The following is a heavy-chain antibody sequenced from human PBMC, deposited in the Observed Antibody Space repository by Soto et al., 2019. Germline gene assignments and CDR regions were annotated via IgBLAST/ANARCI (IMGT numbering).Heavy chain of an antibody. D-gene: IGHD3-22*01. Sequence: GGSLRLSCAVSGFTFSTYSMKWVRQAPGKGLVWVSSISSSSSFIYYADSVKGRFTISRDNAKNSLYLQMNGLRAEDTAVYYCATAYSYDSSRYPKKTFDIWGQGTMVTVSS. V-gene: IGHV3-21*01. CDR3: ATAYSYDSSRYPKKTFDI. J-gene: IGHJ3*02. CDR1: GFTFSTYS. CDR2: ISSSSSFI.